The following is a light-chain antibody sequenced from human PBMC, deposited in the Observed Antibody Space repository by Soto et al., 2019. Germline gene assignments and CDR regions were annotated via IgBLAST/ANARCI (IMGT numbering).Light chain of an antibody. CDR3: QQYNDWPRT. CDR1: QSVSSN. V-gene: IGKV3-15*01. J-gene: IGKJ2*01. CDR2: GAS. Sequence: EIVLTQSPATLSVSPGERATLSCRASQSVSSNLVWYQQKAGQAPRLLIYGASTRATGIPARVSGSGSGTEFSLTISSLQSEDFAVYYCQQYNDWPRTFGQGTKLEI.